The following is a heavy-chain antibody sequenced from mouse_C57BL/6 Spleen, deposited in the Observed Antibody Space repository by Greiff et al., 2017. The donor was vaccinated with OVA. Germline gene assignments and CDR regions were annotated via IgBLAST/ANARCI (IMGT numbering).Heavy chain of an antibody. V-gene: IGHV1-76*01. CDR1: GYTFTDYY. CDR2: IYPGSGNT. Sequence: QVQLKESGAELVRPGASVKLSCKASGYTFTDYYINWVKQRPGQGLEWIARIYPGSGNTYYNEKFKGKATLTAEKSSSTAYMQLSSLTSEDSAVYFCARRVLRGAMDYWGQGTSVTVSS. J-gene: IGHJ4*01. CDR3: ARRVLRGAMDY.